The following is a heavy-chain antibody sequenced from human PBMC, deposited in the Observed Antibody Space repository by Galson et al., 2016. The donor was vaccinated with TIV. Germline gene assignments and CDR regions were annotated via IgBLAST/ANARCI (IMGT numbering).Heavy chain of an antibody. Sequence: SLRLSCAASGFTFSSHAMSWVRQAPGKGLEWVSAIRGSGAYTHYADSVKGRFTISRDNSMNTLYLQMNSLRAEDTAVYYCAKDSGSYSSYWYFDLWGRGTLVTVSS. V-gene: IGHV3-23*01. CDR1: GFTFSSHA. J-gene: IGHJ2*01. CDR3: AKDSGSYSSYWYFDL. D-gene: IGHD3-10*01. CDR2: IRGSGAYT.